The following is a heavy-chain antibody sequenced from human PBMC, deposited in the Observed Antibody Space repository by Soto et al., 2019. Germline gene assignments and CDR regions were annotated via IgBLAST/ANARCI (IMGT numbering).Heavy chain of an antibody. CDR2: IYYNGNT. J-gene: IGHJ5*01. Sequence: SETLSLTCTVSGGSIDSSNYLGWIRQPPGKGLEWIGSIYYNGNTYYNSYLKSRVAISVDTSKNQFSLKMSSVTAADTAVYYCTRQPSSGRVWFDPWGQGTLVTVS. CDR3: TRQPSSGRVWFDP. D-gene: IGHD1-26*01. V-gene: IGHV4-39*01. CDR1: GGSIDSSNY.